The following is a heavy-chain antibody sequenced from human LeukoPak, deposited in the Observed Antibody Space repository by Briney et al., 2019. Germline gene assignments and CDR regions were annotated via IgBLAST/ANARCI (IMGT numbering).Heavy chain of an antibody. CDR1: GGSISSYY. J-gene: IGHJ3*02. CDR2: IYTSGST. CDR3: ARACSNYDILTGYYTPSDAFDI. V-gene: IGHV4-4*07. Sequence: SETLSLTCTVSGGSISSYYWSWIRQPAGKGLEWIGRIYTSGSTNYNPSLKSRVTMSVDTSKNQFSLKLSSVTAADTAVYYCARACSNYDILTGYYTPSDAFDIWGQGTMVIVSS. D-gene: IGHD3-9*01.